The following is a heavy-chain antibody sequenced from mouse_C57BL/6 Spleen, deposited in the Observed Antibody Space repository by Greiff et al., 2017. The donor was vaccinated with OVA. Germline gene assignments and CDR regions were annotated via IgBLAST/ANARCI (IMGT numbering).Heavy chain of an antibody. Sequence: EVKLMESGPGLVKPSQSLSLTCSVTGYSITSGYYWNWIRQFPGNKLEWMGYISYDGSNNYNPSLKNRISISRDTSKNQFFLKLNSVTTEDTATYYCARGDPSGFAYWGQGALVTVSA. J-gene: IGHJ3*01. V-gene: IGHV3-6*01. CDR2: ISYDGSN. CDR1: GYSITSGYY. CDR3: ARGDPSGFAY. D-gene: IGHD6-1*01.